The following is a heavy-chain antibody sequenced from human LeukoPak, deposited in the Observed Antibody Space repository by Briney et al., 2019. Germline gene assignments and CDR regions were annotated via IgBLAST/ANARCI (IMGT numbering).Heavy chain of an antibody. V-gene: IGHV4-59*08. CDR3: ATGDSSGYYLAY. Sequence: SETLSLTCTVSGGSISSYYWSWTRQPPGKGLEWIGYIYYSGSTNYNPSLKSRVTISVDTSKNQFSLKLSSVTAADTAVYYCATGDSSGYYLAYLGQGTLVTVSS. CDR2: IYYSGST. CDR1: GGSISSYY. D-gene: IGHD3-22*01. J-gene: IGHJ4*02.